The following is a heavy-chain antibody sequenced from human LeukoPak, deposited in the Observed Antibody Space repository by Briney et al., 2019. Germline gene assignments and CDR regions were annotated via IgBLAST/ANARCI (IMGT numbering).Heavy chain of an antibody. CDR3: ARQPAAVAGDKPWPHAFDI. V-gene: IGHV4-59*08. Sequence: SETLSLTCTVSGGSISSYYWSWIRQPPGEGLEWIGYIYYSGSTNYNPSLKSRVTISVDTSKNQFSLKLSSVTAADTAVYYCARQPAAVAGDKPWPHAFDIWGQGTMVTVSS. CDR2: IYYSGST. J-gene: IGHJ3*02. D-gene: IGHD6-19*01. CDR1: GGSISSYY.